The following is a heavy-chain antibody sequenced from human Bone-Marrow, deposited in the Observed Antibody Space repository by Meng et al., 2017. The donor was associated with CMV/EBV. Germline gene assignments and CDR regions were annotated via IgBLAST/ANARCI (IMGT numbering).Heavy chain of an antibody. V-gene: IGHV1-2*02. CDR3: ARVPSWVGATTDYGMDV. CDR1: GYTFTGYY. Sequence: ASVKVSCKASGYTFTGYYMHWVRQAPGQGLEWMGWINPNSGGTNYAQKFQGRVTMTRDTSISTAYMELSRLRSDDTAVYYCARVPSWVGATTDYGMDVWGQGTTVTLSS. J-gene: IGHJ6*02. D-gene: IGHD1-26*01. CDR2: INPNSGGT.